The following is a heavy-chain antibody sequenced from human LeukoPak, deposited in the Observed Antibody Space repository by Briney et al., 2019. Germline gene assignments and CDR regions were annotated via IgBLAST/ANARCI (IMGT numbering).Heavy chain of an antibody. Sequence: SGGSLRLSCAASGFTFSTYAIHWVRQVPGKGLEWVAVISDDGNNKYYPDSVKGRLTISRDNSKNTLYLQMNSLRPEDTAVYYCARDIRTTYFDYWGQGTLVTVSS. CDR1: GFTFSTYA. CDR2: ISDDGNNK. V-gene: IGHV3-30-3*01. CDR3: ARDIRTTYFDY. J-gene: IGHJ4*02. D-gene: IGHD1-7*01.